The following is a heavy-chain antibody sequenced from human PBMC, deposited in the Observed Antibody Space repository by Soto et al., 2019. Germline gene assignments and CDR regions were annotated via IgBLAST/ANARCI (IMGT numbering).Heavy chain of an antibody. CDR2: ISSSSTI. J-gene: IGHJ6*03. CDR1: GFTFSSYS. D-gene: IGHD2-2*01. Sequence: EVQLVESGGGLVQPGGSLRLSCAASGFTFSSYSMNWVRQAPGKGLELVSYISSSSTIYYADSVKGRFTISRVNAKNSLYLQMNRLRAEDTAVYYCARDRGVVVPAAGYYYYMDVWGKGTTVTVSS. CDR3: ARDRGVVVPAAGYYYYMDV. V-gene: IGHV3-48*01.